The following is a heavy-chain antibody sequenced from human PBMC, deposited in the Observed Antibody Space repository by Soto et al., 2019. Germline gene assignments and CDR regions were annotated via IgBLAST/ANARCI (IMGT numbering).Heavy chain of an antibody. CDR1: GDSFSNYY. D-gene: IGHD2-2*01. CDR3: ATGRSEVVPGAMDT. J-gene: IGHJ5*02. V-gene: IGHV4-4*07. CDR2: IYPTGST. Sequence: SETLSLTCTVFGDSFSNYYCNWVRKSAGKGLEWIGRIYPTGSTTYNPSLKSRLTMSVDTSKNQFSLRLTSMTAADTAVYYCATGRSEVVPGAMDTWGQGTLVTVSS.